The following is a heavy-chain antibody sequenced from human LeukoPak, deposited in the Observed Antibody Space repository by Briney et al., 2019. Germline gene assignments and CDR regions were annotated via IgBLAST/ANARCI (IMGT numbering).Heavy chain of an antibody. Sequence: SETLSLTCTVSGGSIGSYYWNWIRQPPGKGREWIGYIHYSGSTNHNASLKSRVTISVDTSKNQFSLKLSSVTAADTAVYYCARDGVAGGFDYWGQGTLVTVSS. CDR1: GGSIGSYY. D-gene: IGHD6-19*01. CDR2: IHYSGST. V-gene: IGHV4-59*01. J-gene: IGHJ4*02. CDR3: ARDGVAGGFDY.